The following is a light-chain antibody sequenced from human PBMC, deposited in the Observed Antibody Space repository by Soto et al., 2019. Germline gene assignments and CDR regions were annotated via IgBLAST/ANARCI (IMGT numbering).Light chain of an antibody. J-gene: IGKJ2*01. Sequence: EIVLTQSPGTLSLSPGERATLSCRASASVSSSHLAWYQQKPCQAPRLLMYGASSRAIGIPERSSGSGSGTYFTITIIRVEPDDFAVYYWQQYDTSPMYTFSQGTQLEIK. CDR2: GAS. V-gene: IGKV3-20*01. CDR3: QQYDTSPMYT. CDR1: ASVSSSH.